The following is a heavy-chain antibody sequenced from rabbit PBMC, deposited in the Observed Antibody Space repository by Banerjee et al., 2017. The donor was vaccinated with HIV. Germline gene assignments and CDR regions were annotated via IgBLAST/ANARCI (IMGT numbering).Heavy chain of an antibody. CDR2: INTISGDT. Sequence: QEQLEESGGDLVKPEGSLTLTCTASGFSFSNGYVMCWVRQAPGKGLEWIACINTISGDTVYATWAKGRFTISKASWTTVTLQMTSLTAADTASYFCARDPADGAGGCDLWGPGTLVTVS. V-gene: IGHV1S45*01. D-gene: IGHD4-2*01. J-gene: IGHJ4*01. CDR1: GFSFSNGYV. CDR3: ARDPADGAGGCDL.